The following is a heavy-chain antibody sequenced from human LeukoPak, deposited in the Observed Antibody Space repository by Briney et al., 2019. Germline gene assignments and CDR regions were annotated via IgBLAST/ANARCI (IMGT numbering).Heavy chain of an antibody. CDR3: ARTRRFDP. Sequence: SETLSLTCTVSGGSISSSSYYWGWIRQPPGKGLEWIGEINHSGSTNYNPSLKSRVTISVDTSKNQFSLKLSSVTAADTAVYYCARTRRFDPWGQGTLVTVSS. CDR1: GGSISSSSYY. J-gene: IGHJ5*02. CDR2: INHSGST. V-gene: IGHV4-39*07.